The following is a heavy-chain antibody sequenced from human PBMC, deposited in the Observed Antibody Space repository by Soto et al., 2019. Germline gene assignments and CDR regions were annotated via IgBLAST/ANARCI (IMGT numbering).Heavy chain of an antibody. D-gene: IGHD6-6*01. J-gene: IGHJ6*02. CDR1: GYTFTSYD. Sequence: ASVKVSCKASGYTFTSYDINWVRQATGQGLEWMGWMNPNSGNTGYAQKFQGRVTMTRNTSISTAYMELSSLRSEDTAVYYCARGDSSSSTYHYYYGMDVWGQGTTVTVSS. V-gene: IGHV1-8*01. CDR3: ARGDSSSSTYHYYYGMDV. CDR2: MNPNSGNT.